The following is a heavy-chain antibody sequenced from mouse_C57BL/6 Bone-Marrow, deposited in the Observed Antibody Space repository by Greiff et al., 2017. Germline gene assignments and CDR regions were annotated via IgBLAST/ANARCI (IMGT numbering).Heavy chain of an antibody. D-gene: IGHD1-1*01. CDR3: ARHYDGRSRSWGSY. CDR1: GYSITSGYY. J-gene: IGHJ2*01. CDR2: ISYDGSN. V-gene: IGHV3-6*01. Sequence: VQLKESGPGLVKPSQSLSLTCSVTGYSITSGYYWNWIRQFPGNKLEWMGYISYDGSNNYNPSLKNRISITRDTSKNQFFLKLNSVTTEDTATYYCARHYDGRSRSWGSYWGQGTTLTVSS.